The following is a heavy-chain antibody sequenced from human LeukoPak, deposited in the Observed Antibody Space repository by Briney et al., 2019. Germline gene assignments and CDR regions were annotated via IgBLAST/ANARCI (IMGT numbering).Heavy chain of an antibody. D-gene: IGHD2-8*01. CDR1: GGSISSYY. CDR3: ARHLYCSRGICHTDYYYYGLDV. J-gene: IGHJ6*02. V-gene: IGHV4-59*08. Sequence: SETLSLTCTVSGGSISSYYWSWIRQPPGKGLEWIGYIYYSGSTNYNPSLKSRVTISVDTSKNQFSLKLSPVTAADTAVYYCARHLYCSRGICHTDYYYYGLDVWGQGTTVTASS. CDR2: IYYSGST.